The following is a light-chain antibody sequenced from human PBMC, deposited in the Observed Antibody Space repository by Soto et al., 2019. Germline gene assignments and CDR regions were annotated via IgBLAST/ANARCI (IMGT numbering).Light chain of an antibody. V-gene: IGKV3-20*01. CDR2: ASS. CDR1: QSIGSN. CDR3: QQYGSSETWT. Sequence: EIVMTQSPATLSVSPGERATLSCRASQSIGSNLAWYQQKPGQAPRLVIYASSIRATGFPDRFSGSGSGTDFTLTISRLEPEDFAVYYCQQYGSSETWTFGQGTKVDIK. J-gene: IGKJ1*01.